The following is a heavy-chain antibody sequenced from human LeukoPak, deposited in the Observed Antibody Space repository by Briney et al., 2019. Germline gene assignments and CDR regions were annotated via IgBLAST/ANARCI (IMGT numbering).Heavy chain of an antibody. CDR3: ASSYGGSGLN. D-gene: IGHD6-19*01. CDR2: IYYSGST. Sequence: SQTLSLTCTVSGGSISSGGYYWSWICQHPGKGLEWIGYIYYSGSTYYNPSLKSRVTISVDTSKNQFSLKLSSVTAADTAVYYCASSYGGSGLNWGQGTLVTVSS. CDR1: GGSISSGGYY. J-gene: IGHJ4*02. V-gene: IGHV4-31*03.